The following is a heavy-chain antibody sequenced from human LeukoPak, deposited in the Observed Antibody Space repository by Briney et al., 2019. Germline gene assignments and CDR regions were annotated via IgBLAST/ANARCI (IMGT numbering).Heavy chain of an antibody. J-gene: IGHJ4*02. CDR2: ISSSSSYI. CDR3: ARDRAVVVVPAAIYYFDY. D-gene: IGHD2-2*02. Sequence: PGRSLRLSCAASGFTFSSYSMNWVRQAPGKGLEWVSSISSSSSYIYYADSVKGRFTISRDNAKNSLYLQMNSLRAEDTAVYYCARDRAVVVVPAAIYYFDYWGQGTLVTVSS. V-gene: IGHV3-21*01. CDR1: GFTFSSYS.